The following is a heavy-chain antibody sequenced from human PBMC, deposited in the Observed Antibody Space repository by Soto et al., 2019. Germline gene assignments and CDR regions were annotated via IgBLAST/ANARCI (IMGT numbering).Heavy chain of an antibody. D-gene: IGHD2-15*01. CDR2: IRRKANSYTT. CDR3: AMLGGWSGGSSGMDV. J-gene: IGHJ6*02. V-gene: IGHV3-72*01. CDR1: GLIFSDYH. Sequence: EVQLVESGGGLVQPGGSLRLSCAASGLIFSDYHMDWVRQAPGKGLEWVGRIRRKANSYTTEYAASVKGRFTISRDDSKNSLYLQMNSLKGEDTAVYYCAMLGGWSGGSSGMDVWRQGTTVTVSS.